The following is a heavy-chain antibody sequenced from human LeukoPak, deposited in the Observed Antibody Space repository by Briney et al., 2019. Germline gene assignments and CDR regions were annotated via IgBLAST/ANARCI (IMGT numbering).Heavy chain of an antibody. CDR2: INPNSGGT. J-gene: IGHJ4*02. CDR1: GYTFTGYY. D-gene: IGHD3-22*01. V-gene: IGHV1-2*02. CDR3: ARENSPDYYDSSGYPTPGY. Sequence: GASVKVSCKASGYTFTGYYMHWVRQAPGQGLEWMGWINPNSGGTNYAQKFQGRVTMTRDTSISTAYMELSRLRSDDTAVYYCARENSPDYYDSSGYPTPGYWGQGTLVTVSS.